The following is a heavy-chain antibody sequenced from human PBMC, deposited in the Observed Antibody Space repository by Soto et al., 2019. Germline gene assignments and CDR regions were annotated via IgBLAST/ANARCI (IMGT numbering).Heavy chain of an antibody. CDR3: AKGDLLWDPFDF. Sequence: PGGSLRLSCAASGLAFSNYAMTWVRQAPGKGLEWVSIITASGYSAYYGGAVKGRFTTSRDNSRSTLYLQVNGLRADDTAVYYCAKGDLLWDPFDFWGQGTLVTVSS. CDR2: ITASGYSA. CDR1: GLAFSNYA. V-gene: IGHV3-23*01. D-gene: IGHD3-16*01. J-gene: IGHJ4*02.